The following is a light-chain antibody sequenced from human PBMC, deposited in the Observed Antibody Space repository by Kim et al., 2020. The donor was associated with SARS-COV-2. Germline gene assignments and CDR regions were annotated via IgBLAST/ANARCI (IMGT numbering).Light chain of an antibody. CDR2: LNSDGSH. CDR1: SGHSTYA. CDR3: QAWGTGIGV. J-gene: IGLJ2*01. Sequence: QLVLTQSPSASASLGASVKLTCTLTSGHSTYAIAWHQQQPEKGPRYLMKLNSDGSHSKGDGIPDRFSGSSSGAERYLFISSLQSEDEADYYCQAWGTGIGVFGGGTKVTVL. V-gene: IGLV4-69*01.